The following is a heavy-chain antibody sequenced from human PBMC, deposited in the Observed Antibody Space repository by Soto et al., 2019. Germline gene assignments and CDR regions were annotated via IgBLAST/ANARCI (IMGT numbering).Heavy chain of an antibody. J-gene: IGHJ4*02. CDR1: GGSISSSSYC. V-gene: IGHV4-39*01. D-gene: IGHD2-15*01. Sequence: PSETLSLTCTVSGGSISSSSYCWGWIRQPPGKGLEWIGSIYYSGSTYYNPSLKSRVTISVDTSKNQFSLKLSSVTAADTAVYYCARHTPAISNSDHWGQGTLVTV. CDR3: ARHTPAISNSDH. CDR2: IYYSGST.